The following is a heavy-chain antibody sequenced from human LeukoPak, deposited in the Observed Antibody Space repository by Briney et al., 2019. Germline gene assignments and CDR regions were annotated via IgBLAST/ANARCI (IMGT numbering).Heavy chain of an antibody. CDR3: ARVPLYYYDSSGYYYFDY. J-gene: IGHJ4*02. Sequence: SETLSLTCTVSGYSISSGYYWGWIRQPPGKGLEWIGSIHHSGSTYYNPSLKSRVTISVDTSKNQFSLKLSSVTAADTAVYYCARVPLYYYDSSGYYYFDYWGQGTLVTVSS. D-gene: IGHD3-22*01. CDR2: IHHSGST. CDR1: GYSISSGYY. V-gene: IGHV4-38-2*02.